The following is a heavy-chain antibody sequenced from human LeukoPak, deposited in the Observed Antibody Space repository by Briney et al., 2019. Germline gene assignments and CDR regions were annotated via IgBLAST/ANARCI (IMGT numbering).Heavy chain of an antibody. CDR1: GFTFTGNY. J-gene: IGHJ4*02. D-gene: IGHD3-3*01. Sequence: ASVKVSGRTSGFTFTGNYVHWIRQAPGQGLEWMGRINPNSGETIYAERFQGRVTMTRDTSISTAYMELSSLRSDDTAVYYCARDLVGGIWSAGFWGQGSLVTVSS. V-gene: IGHV1-2*06. CDR2: INPNSGET. CDR3: ARDLVGGIWSAGF.